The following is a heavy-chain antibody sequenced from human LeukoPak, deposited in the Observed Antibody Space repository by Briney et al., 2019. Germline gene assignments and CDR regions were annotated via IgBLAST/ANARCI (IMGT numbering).Heavy chain of an antibody. CDR2: IYRGGST. CDR3: ARMDCGGDCNGVPPPLFDY. D-gene: IGHD2-21*02. CDR1: GFTVSSNY. V-gene: IGHV3-53*04. J-gene: IGHJ4*02. Sequence: SGGSLRLSCAASGFTVSSNYMSWVRQAPGKGLEWVSVIYRGGSTYYADSVKGRFTISRHNSKNTLYLQMNSLRAEDTAVYYCARMDCGGDCNGVPPPLFDYWGQGTLVTVSS.